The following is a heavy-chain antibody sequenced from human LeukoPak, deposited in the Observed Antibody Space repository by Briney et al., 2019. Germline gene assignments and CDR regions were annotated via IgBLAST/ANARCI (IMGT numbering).Heavy chain of an antibody. CDR2: IYYSGST. D-gene: IGHD1-1*01. J-gene: IGHJ3*02. CDR1: GGSISSGGYY. V-gene: IGHV4-31*03. Sequence: SQTLSLTCTVSGGSISSGGYYWSWIRQYPGKGLEWIGYIYYSGSTYYDPSLKSRVTISVDTSKNQFSLRLSSVTAADTAIYYCARTTTSDAFDIWGQGTMVTVSS. CDR3: ARTTTSDAFDI.